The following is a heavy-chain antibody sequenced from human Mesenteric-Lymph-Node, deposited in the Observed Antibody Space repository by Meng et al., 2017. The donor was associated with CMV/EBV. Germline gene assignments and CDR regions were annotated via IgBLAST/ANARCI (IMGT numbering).Heavy chain of an antibody. CDR2: ISPYNGNT. V-gene: IGHV1-18*01. Sequence: ASVKVSCKASGYTFNTYGITWVRQAPGQGLECVGWISPYNGNTNYAQKFRGRVTMTTDTSTSTAYMELRSLRSEDTAVYYCARGNCSSTSCYLGYYYYGMDVWGQGTTVTVSS. CDR3: ARGNCSSTSCYLGYYYYGMDV. CDR1: GYTFNTYG. D-gene: IGHD2-2*01. J-gene: IGHJ6*02.